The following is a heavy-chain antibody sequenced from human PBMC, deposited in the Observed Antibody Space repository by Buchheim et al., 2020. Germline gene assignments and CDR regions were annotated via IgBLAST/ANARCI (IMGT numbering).Heavy chain of an antibody. Sequence: QLQLQESGPGLVKPSETLSLTCTVSGGSISSSSYYWGWIRQPPGKGLEWIGRIYYSGSTYYNPSLKSRVTISVDTSKNQFSLKLSSVTAADTAVYYCAKRESSYGDYVYGYWGQGTL. V-gene: IGHV4-39*01. CDR2: IYYSGST. J-gene: IGHJ4*02. D-gene: IGHD4-17*01. CDR3: AKRESSYGDYVYGY. CDR1: GGSISSSSYY.